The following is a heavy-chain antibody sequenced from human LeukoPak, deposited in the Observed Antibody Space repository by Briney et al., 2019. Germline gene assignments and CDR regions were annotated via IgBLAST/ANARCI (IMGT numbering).Heavy chain of an antibody. D-gene: IGHD4/OR15-4a*01. Sequence: GRSLRLSCAASGVTFSSYAMSWVRQAPGKGLEWVSGISDTGGTTYYADSVKGRFTISRDNSKNTLYLQMNSLRAEDTAVYYCAKDMALQYWGQGTLVTVSS. CDR1: GVTFSSYA. CDR3: AKDMALQY. CDR2: ISDTGGTT. V-gene: IGHV3-23*01. J-gene: IGHJ1*01.